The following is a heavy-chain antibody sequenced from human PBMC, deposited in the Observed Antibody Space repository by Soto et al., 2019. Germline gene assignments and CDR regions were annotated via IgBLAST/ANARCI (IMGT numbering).Heavy chain of an antibody. CDR1: GFTFSSYG. CDR3: AKALGYCSSTSCPGGMDV. Sequence: GGSLRLSCAASGFTFSSYGMHWVRQAPGKGLEWVAVISYDGSNKYYADSVKGRFTISRDNSKNTLYLQMNSLRAEDTAVYYCAKALGYCSSTSCPGGMDVWGQGTRSPSP. V-gene: IGHV3-30*18. D-gene: IGHD2-2*01. CDR2: ISYDGSNK. J-gene: IGHJ6*02.